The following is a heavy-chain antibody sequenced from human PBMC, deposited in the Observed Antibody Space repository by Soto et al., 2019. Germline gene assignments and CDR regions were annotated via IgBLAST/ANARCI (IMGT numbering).Heavy chain of an antibody. CDR2: INTYNGNT. V-gene: IGHV1-18*01. CDR3: ARVPDSRSYEEHYYYYGMDV. D-gene: IGHD3-22*01. Sequence: ASVKVSCKASGYTFTSYGINWVRQAPGQGLEWMAWINTYNGNTNYGQKLQGRVTLTTDTSTSTAYMELRSLRSDDTAVYYCARVPDSRSYEEHYYYYGMDVWGQGTTVTVS. CDR1: GYTFTSYG. J-gene: IGHJ6*02.